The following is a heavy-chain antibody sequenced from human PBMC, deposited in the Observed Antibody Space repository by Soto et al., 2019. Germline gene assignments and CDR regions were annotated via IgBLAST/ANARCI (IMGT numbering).Heavy chain of an antibody. CDR2: IYYSGST. CDR3: ARDQNGYGMDV. J-gene: IGHJ6*02. V-gene: IGHV4-30-4*01. Sequence: QVQLQESGPGLVKPSQTLSLTCTVSGGSISSGDYYWSWIRQPPGKGLEWIGYIYYSGSTYYNPSLTSRVTISVDTSKNQFSLQLSTVTAADTAVYYCARDQNGYGMDVWGQGTTVTVSS. CDR1: GGSISSGDYY.